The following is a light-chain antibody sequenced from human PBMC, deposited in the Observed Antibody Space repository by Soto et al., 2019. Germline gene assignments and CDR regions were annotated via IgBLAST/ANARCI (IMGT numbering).Light chain of an antibody. V-gene: IGKV3-20*01. Sequence: EKVLTQSPRTVSLTPGERATLSCGASHRVGSSYLAWYQHKPDQAPRLLIYGASGRATGTPDRFSGSGSGTDFTLAISSLQPEDSATYYCLQDINYPWTFGQGTKVAIK. CDR1: HRVGSSY. J-gene: IGKJ1*01. CDR3: LQDINYPWT. CDR2: GAS.